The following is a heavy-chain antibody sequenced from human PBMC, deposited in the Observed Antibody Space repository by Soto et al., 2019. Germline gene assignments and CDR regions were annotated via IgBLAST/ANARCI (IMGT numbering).Heavy chain of an antibody. CDR1: GFTFNYHY. CDR2: ISNSGGTI. V-gene: IGHV3-11*01. CDR3: ARITSAWGIDY. J-gene: IGHJ4*02. D-gene: IGHD2-2*01. Sequence: GGSLRLSCAASGFTFNYHYMTWIRQAPGKGLEWLSYISNSGGTIYYADPVKGRFTISRDSANNSLYLQMNSLRVEDTAIYYCARITSAWGIDYWGQGTLVTVSS.